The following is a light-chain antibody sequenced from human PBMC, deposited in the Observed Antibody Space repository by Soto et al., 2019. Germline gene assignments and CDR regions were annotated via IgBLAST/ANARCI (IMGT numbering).Light chain of an antibody. CDR3: QQYDNLPPLT. CDR1: QSISIF. J-gene: IGKJ4*01. CDR2: DAS. V-gene: IGKV1-33*01. Sequence: DIQMTQSPSSLSAYVGDRVTITCRASQSISIFLNWYQQKPGKAPKLLIYDASNLETGVPSRFSGSGSGTDFTFTISSLQPEDIATYYCQQYDNLPPLTFGGGTKVEIK.